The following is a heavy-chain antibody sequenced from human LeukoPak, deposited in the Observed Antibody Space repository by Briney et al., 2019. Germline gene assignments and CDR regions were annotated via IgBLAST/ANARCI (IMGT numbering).Heavy chain of an antibody. V-gene: IGHV3-21*01. Sequence: GGSLRLSCAASGFTFSSYGMNWVRQAPGKGLEWVSSISGSSSYIYYGDSVKGRCTISRDNAKKSLYLQMDSLRAEDTAVYYCAKSGYNRFDYWGQGTLVTVSS. J-gene: IGHJ4*02. CDR2: ISGSSSYI. CDR3: AKSGYNRFDY. D-gene: IGHD5-24*01. CDR1: GFTFSSYG.